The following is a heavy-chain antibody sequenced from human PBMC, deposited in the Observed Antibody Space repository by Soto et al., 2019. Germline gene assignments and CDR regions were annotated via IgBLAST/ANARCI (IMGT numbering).Heavy chain of an antibody. CDR3: AKEGSLWFGELSNAFDI. J-gene: IGHJ3*02. V-gene: IGHV3-23*01. Sequence: GGSPKLSRAAPWFHFFSYAMRRVLQASGEGLEGVSAISGSGGSTYYADSVKGRFTISRDNSKNTLYLQMNSLRAEDTAVYYCAKEGSLWFGELSNAFDIWGKVTMVTASS. CDR1: WFHFFSYA. CDR2: ISGSGGST. D-gene: IGHD3-10*01.